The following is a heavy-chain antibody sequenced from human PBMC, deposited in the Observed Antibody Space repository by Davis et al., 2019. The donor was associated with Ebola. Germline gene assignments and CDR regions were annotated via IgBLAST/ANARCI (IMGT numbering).Heavy chain of an antibody. Sequence: GESLKISCAASGFTFSSFAMSWVRQAPGKGLEWVSAISGSGGSTYYADSVKGRFTISRDNSKNTLYLQMSSLRAEDTAVYYCAKDLDRGDQLLSRSRAFDIWGQGTMVTVSS. D-gene: IGHD2-2*01. V-gene: IGHV3-23*01. CDR1: GFTFSSFA. J-gene: IGHJ3*02. CDR2: ISGSGGST. CDR3: AKDLDRGDQLLSRSRAFDI.